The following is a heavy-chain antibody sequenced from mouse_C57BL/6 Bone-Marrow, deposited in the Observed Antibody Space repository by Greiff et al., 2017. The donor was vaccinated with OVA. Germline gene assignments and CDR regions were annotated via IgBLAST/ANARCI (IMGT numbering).Heavy chain of an antibody. CDR1: GFSLTSYG. J-gene: IGHJ4*01. V-gene: IGHV2-5*01. CDR3: AKNEEQATDYYAMDY. CDR2: IWRGGST. Sequence: VKLMESGPGLVQPSQSLSIPCTVSGFSLTSYGVHWVRQSPGKGLEWLGVIWRGGSTDYNAAFMSRLSITKDNSKRQVIFKMNSLQADDTAIYYGAKNEEQATDYYAMDYWGQGTSDTVSS. D-gene: IGHD3-2*02.